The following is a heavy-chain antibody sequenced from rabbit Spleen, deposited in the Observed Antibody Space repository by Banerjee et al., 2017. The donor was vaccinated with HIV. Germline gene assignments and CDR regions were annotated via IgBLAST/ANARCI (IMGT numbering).Heavy chain of an antibody. V-gene: IGHV1S47*01. CDR2: IDPLFGST. CDR3: VRDRANIGGDYGPYYFDL. D-gene: IGHD2-1*01. CDR1: GFDFSDYG. Sequence: QEQLMESGGGLVQPGGSLKLSCKASGFDFSDYGVSWVRQAPGKGLEWIGYIDPLFGSTYYASWVNGRFTISRDTNENTVSLKMTSLTVADTATYFCVRDRANIGGDYGPYYFDLWGQGTLVTVS. J-gene: IGHJ4*01.